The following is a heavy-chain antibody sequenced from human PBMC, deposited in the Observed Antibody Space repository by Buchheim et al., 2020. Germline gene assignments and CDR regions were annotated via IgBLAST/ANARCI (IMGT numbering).Heavy chain of an antibody. CDR3: ARGAEMATDFDF. V-gene: IGHV4-30-2*01. CDR2: IYHGGSK. CDR1: GAPINSGGYS. D-gene: IGHD5-24*01. J-gene: IGHJ4*02. Sequence: QLQLQESGSGLVKPSQTLSLTCTVSGAPINSGGYSWTWIRQPPGKGLEWIGSIYHGGSKYYNPSLKSRVTMSVDFSKNLFSLNLSSVTAADTAVYFCARGAEMATDFDFWGQGTL.